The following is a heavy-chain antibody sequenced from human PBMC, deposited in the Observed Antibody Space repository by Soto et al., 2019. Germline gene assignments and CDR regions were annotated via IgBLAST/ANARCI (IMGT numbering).Heavy chain of an antibody. CDR3: ARDLHSGGKYWDFDI. Sequence: QVQLVQSGAEVKKPGASVKVSCKASGYTFTHYGITWVRQAPGQGLEWMGWINSFSGETNYPQKIQGRLTMTTDTSANTVYMELRNLRSDYTAVYYCARDLHSGGKYWDFDIWGRGTLVTVSS. J-gene: IGHJ2*01. V-gene: IGHV1-18*01. CDR2: INSFSGET. D-gene: IGHD2-15*01. CDR1: GYTFTHYG.